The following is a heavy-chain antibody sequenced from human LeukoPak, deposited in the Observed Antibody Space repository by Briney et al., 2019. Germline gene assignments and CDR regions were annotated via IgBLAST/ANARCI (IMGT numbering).Heavy chain of an antibody. Sequence: SGGSLRLSCAASGLTFSSYAMSWVRQPPGKGLEWVSAISGSGGSTDYADSVKGRFTIYRDNPKNTLYLQMNSLRAEDTAVYYCASHYYGSGSYYHYYYYMDVWGKGTTVTVSS. CDR2: ISGSGGST. CDR1: GLTFSSYA. CDR3: ASHYYGSGSYYHYYYYMDV. V-gene: IGHV3-23*01. J-gene: IGHJ6*03. D-gene: IGHD3-10*01.